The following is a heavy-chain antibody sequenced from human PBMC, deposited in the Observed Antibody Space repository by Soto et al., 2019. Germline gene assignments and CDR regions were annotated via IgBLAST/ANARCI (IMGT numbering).Heavy chain of an antibody. CDR3: ARAYYDRSGYAVGP. D-gene: IGHD3-22*01. CDR2: IYYSGST. V-gene: IGHV4-31*03. J-gene: IGHJ5*02. CDR1: GGSISSAGYN. Sequence: SETLSLTCTVSGGSISSAGYNWSWIRQHPGKGLEWIGYIYYSGSTNYNPSLKSRVTISVDTSKNQFSLKLSSVTAADTAVYYCARAYYDRSGYAVGPWGQGTLVTVSS.